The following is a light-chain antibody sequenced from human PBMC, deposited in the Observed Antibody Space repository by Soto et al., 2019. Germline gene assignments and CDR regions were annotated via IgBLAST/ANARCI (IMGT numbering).Light chain of an antibody. CDR1: SSTVGGFNV. Sequence: QSVLTQPASVSGSPGQSITISCTGTSSTVGGFNVVSWYQQHPGKAPKLMIYEGSKRPSGVSNRFSGSKSGNTASLTISGLQAEDEADYYCCSYAGSSPWVFGGGTKLTVL. J-gene: IGLJ3*02. CDR2: EGS. V-gene: IGLV2-23*01. CDR3: CSYAGSSPWV.